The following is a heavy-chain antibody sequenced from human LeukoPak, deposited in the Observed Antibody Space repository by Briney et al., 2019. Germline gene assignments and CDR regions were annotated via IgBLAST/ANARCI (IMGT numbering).Heavy chain of an antibody. CDR3: AKPQPIYSSGWYNYFDY. D-gene: IGHD6-19*01. CDR1: GFTFSSYA. V-gene: IGHV3-23*01. CDR2: ISGSGGST. J-gene: IGHJ4*02. Sequence: GRSLRLSCAASGFTFSSYAMSWVRQAPGKGLEWVSAISGSGGSTYYADSVKGRFTISRDNSKNTLYLQMNSLRAEDTAVYYCAKPQPIYSSGWYNYFDYWGQGTLVTVSS.